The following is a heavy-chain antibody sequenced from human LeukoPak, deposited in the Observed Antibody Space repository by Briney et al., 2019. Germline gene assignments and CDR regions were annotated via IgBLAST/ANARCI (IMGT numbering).Heavy chain of an antibody. CDR2: IYYSGST. Sequence: PSETLSLTCTVSGGSISSSSYYWGWIRQPPGKGLGWIGSIYYSGSTYYNPSLKSRVTISVDTSKNQFSLKLSSVTAADTAVYYCARSLRDWFDPWGQGTLVTVSS. J-gene: IGHJ5*02. D-gene: IGHD3-16*01. CDR1: GGSISSSSYY. V-gene: IGHV4-39*01. CDR3: ARSLRDWFDP.